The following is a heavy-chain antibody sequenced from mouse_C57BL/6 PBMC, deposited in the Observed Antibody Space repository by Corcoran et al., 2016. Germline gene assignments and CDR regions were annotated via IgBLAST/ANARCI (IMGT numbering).Heavy chain of an antibody. J-gene: IGHJ1*03. CDR2: INPNNGGT. Sequence: EVQLQQSGPELVKPGASVKIPCKASGYTFTDYNMDWVKQSHGKSLEWIGDINPNNGGTIYNQKFKGKATLTVDKSSSTAYMELRSLTSEDTAVYYCARSRVLPYRRYFDVWGTGTTVTVSS. CDR1: GYTFTDYN. D-gene: IGHD1-1*01. V-gene: IGHV1-18*01. CDR3: ARSRVLPYRRYFDV.